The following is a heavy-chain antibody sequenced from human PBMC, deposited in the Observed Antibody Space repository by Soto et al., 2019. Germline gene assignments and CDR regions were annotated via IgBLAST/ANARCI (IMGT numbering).Heavy chain of an antibody. D-gene: IGHD2-2*01. CDR2: ISDYNGNT. CDR1: GYTFTSYG. Sequence: QVQLVQSGAEVKKPGASVKVSCKASGYTFTSYGIIWVRQAPGQGLEWMGWISDYNGNTNYAQKLQGRVTMTTDTSTSTAYMELRSLRSDDTAVYYCAGLKSSSTSRDGFDPWGQGTLVTVSS. CDR3: AGLKSSSTSRDGFDP. J-gene: IGHJ5*02. V-gene: IGHV1-18*01.